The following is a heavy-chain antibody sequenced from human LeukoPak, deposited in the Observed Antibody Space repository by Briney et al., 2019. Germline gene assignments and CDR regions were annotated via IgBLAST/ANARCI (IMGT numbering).Heavy chain of an antibody. J-gene: IGHJ4*02. Sequence: PSETLSLTCTVSGGSISSSSYYWGWIRQPPGKGLEWIGSIYYSGSTYYNPSLKSRVTISVDTSKNQFSLKLGSVTAADTAVYYCARTPGACIAAAGTSCGYFDYWGQGTLVTVSS. D-gene: IGHD6-13*01. V-gene: IGHV4-39*01. CDR2: IYYSGST. CDR1: GGSISSSSYY. CDR3: ARTPGACIAAAGTSCGYFDY.